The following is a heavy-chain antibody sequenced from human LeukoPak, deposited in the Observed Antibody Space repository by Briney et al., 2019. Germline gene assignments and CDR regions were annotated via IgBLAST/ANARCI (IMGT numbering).Heavy chain of an antibody. CDR1: GFSFSSSP. J-gene: IGHJ4*02. Sequence: GGSLRLSCAASGFSFSSSPMHWVRQASGKGLEWVGRIKNKSNNYATAYAASVKGRFTISRDDSKNTAYLRMNSLKTEDTAVYYCLGWDPVAKSDYWGQGALVTVSS. D-gene: IGHD5-12*01. CDR2: IKNKSNNYAT. CDR3: LGWDPVAKSDY. V-gene: IGHV3-73*01.